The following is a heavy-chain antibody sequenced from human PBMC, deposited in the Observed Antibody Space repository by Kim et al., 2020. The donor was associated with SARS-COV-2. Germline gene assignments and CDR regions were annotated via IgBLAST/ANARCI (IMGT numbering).Heavy chain of an antibody. D-gene: IGHD2-21*02. V-gene: IGHV3-20*01. J-gene: IGHJ6*02. CDR1: GFTFDDYG. CDR2: INLNGGST. CDR3: ARVGGNSVPYYYCMDV. Sequence: GGSLRLSCAASGFTFDDYGMSWVRQAPGKGLEWVAGINLNGGSTGYADSVKGRFTISRDNAKNSLYLQMNSLRAEDTALYHRARVGGNSVPYYYCMDVWGQGTTVTVS.